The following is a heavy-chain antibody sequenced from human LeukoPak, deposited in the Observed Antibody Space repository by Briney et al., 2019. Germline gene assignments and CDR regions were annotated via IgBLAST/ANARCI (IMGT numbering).Heavy chain of an antibody. V-gene: IGHV1-8*03. CDR2: MNPNSGNT. Sequence: ASVKVSCKASGYTFTSYDINWVRQATGQGLEWMGWMNPNSGNTGYAQKFQGRVTITRNTSISTAYMELSSLRSEDTAVYYCARELDRSSWSRFDPWGQGTLVTVSS. CDR1: GYTFTSYD. D-gene: IGHD6-13*01. CDR3: ARELDRSSWSRFDP. J-gene: IGHJ5*02.